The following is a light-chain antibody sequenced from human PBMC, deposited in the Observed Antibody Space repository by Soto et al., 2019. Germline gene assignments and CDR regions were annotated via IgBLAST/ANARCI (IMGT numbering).Light chain of an antibody. CDR1: QSVSSD. CDR2: GAS. Sequence: EIVLTQSPGTLSLSPGERATLSCRASQSVSSDLAWYHQKPGQAPRLLIYGASTRATGIPARFSGSGSGTDFTLTISRLEPEDFAVYYCQHYGSSRTFGQGTKV. J-gene: IGKJ1*01. CDR3: QHYGSSRT. V-gene: IGKV3-20*01.